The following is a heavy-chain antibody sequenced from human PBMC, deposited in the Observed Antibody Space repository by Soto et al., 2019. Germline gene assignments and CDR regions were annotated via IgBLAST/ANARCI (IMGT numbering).Heavy chain of an antibody. CDR2: ISYDGSNK. V-gene: IGHV3-30-3*01. CDR1: GFTFSSYA. J-gene: IGHJ5*02. D-gene: IGHD3-3*01. Sequence: GGSLSLSCAASGFTFSSYAMHWVRQAPGKGLGWVAVISYDGSNKYYADSVKSGFTISRDNSKNTLYLQMNSLRAENTAVYYCARDYSTTLRAYAFWRGYYYNWFDPWGQGTMVTVSS. CDR3: ARDYSTTLRAYAFWRGYYYNWFDP.